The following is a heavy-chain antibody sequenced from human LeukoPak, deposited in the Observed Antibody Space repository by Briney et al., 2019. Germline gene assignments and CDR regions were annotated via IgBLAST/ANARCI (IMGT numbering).Heavy chain of an antibody. V-gene: IGHV3-11*01. CDR3: ATTYSGPYYYYYGMDV. J-gene: IGHJ6*02. CDR2: ISSSGSTI. D-gene: IGHD4-23*01. CDR1: GFTFSDYY. Sequence: GGSLRLSCAASGFTFSDYYMSWIRQAPGKGLEWVSYISSSGSTIYYADSVKGRFTISRDNTKNSLYLQMNSLRAEDTAVYYCATTYSGPYYYYYGMDVWGQGTTVTVSS.